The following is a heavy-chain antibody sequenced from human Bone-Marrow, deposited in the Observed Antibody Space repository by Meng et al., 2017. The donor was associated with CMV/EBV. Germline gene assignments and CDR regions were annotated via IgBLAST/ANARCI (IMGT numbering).Heavy chain of an antibody. CDR3: AKPIQGRITIFSD. J-gene: IGHJ4*02. CDR2: IKQDGSEK. D-gene: IGHD3-9*01. Sequence: GESLKISCAASGFIFSSYWMTWVRQAPGRGLEWVASIKQDGSEKNCVDSVKGRFTISRDNAKNSLYLQMNSLRAEDTAVYYCAKPIQGRITIFSDCGQGSLVTVSS. CDR1: GFIFSSYW. V-gene: IGHV3-7*01.